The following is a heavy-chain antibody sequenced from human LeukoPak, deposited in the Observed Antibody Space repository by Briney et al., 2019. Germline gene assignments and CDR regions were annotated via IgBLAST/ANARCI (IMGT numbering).Heavy chain of an antibody. CDR1: GYTFTGYY. CDR2: INPNSGGT. J-gene: IGHJ6*02. CDR3: ARGAQERRGMDV. Sequence: GASVKVSCEASGYTFTGYYMHWVRQAPGQGLEWMGRINPNSGGTNYAQKFQGRVTMTRDTSISTAYMELSRLRSDDTAVYYCARGAQERRGMDVWGQGTTVTVSS. V-gene: IGHV1-2*06.